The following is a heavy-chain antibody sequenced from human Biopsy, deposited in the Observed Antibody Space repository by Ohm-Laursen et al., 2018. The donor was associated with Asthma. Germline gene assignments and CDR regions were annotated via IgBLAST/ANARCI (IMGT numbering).Heavy chain of an antibody. CDR3: AREVSTVDYGYYYFAMDV. J-gene: IGHJ6*02. Sequence: GASVKVSCKASGYTFINYAIHWVRQAPGQRLEWMGWINAGNGNTKYPQKFQGRVTFTADESTSSAYMELSSLRSEDSAVYYCAREVSTVDYGYYYFAMDVWGQGTTVTVSS. D-gene: IGHD4-17*01. CDR2: INAGNGNT. CDR1: GYTFINYA. V-gene: IGHV1-3*01.